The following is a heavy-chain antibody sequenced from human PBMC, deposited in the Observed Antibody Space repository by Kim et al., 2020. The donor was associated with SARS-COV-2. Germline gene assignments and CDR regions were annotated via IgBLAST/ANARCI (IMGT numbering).Heavy chain of an antibody. Sequence: SVKVSCKASGGTFSSYAISWVRQAPGQGLEWMGGIIPIFGTANYAQKFQGRVTITADESTSTAYMELSSQRSEETAVYYCARDSGYYDSSGYLAISDAFDVWGQGTMVTVPS. CDR3: ARDSGYYDSSGYLAISDAFDV. D-gene: IGHD3-22*01. J-gene: IGHJ3*01. CDR1: GGTFSSYA. CDR2: IIPIFGTA. V-gene: IGHV1-69*13.